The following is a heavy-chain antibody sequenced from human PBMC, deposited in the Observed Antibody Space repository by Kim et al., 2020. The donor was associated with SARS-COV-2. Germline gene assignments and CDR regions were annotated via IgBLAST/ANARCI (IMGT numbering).Heavy chain of an antibody. V-gene: IGHV3-30*01. CDR3: ARDFSYGPIDY. J-gene: IGHJ4*02. D-gene: IGHD5-18*01. Sequence: YYAGSVKGRSTISRDNSKNALYLQMNSLRAEDTAVYYCARDFSYGPIDYWGQRTLVTVSS.